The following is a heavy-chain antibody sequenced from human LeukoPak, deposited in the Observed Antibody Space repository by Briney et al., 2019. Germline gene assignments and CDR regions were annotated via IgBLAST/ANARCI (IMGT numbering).Heavy chain of an antibody. V-gene: IGHV3-33*06. Sequence: PGRSLRLSCAASGFTFSSYGMHWVRQAPGKGLEWVAVIWYDGSNKYYADSVKGRFTISRDNSKNTLYLQMNSLRAEDTAVYYCAKALVGATPFDYWGQGTLVTVSS. CDR1: GFTFSSYG. J-gene: IGHJ4*02. CDR3: AKALVGATPFDY. D-gene: IGHD1-26*01. CDR2: IWYDGSNK.